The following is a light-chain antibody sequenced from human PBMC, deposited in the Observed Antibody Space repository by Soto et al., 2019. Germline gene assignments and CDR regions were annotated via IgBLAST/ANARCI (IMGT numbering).Light chain of an antibody. CDR2: GAT. CDR1: RGVSANY. Sequence: ENLLTQSPGPLSLSPGEGATLSCRSSRGVSANYLAWYQQKPGQAPRLIIHGATTRATGIPARFSGSGSGTEFTLTISSLQSEDFAVYYCQQYNNWPRTFGQGTKVDIK. V-gene: IGKV3-15*01. CDR3: QQYNNWPRT. J-gene: IGKJ1*01.